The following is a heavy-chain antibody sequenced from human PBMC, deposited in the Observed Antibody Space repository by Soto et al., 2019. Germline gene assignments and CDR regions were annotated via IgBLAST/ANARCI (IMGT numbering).Heavy chain of an antibody. Sequence: EVQILEAGGGLVQPGGSLRLSCAASGFSFRDYGMSWVRQAPGKGLEWLSAIIGIGDKAYYADSVRGRFTISRDNSKNTLYLQLNDLGAEDTAIYYCAKDYDYGDSLPFDYWGQGTLVTVSS. J-gene: IGHJ4*02. CDR2: IIGIGDKA. D-gene: IGHD4-17*01. CDR1: GFSFRDYG. V-gene: IGHV3-23*01. CDR3: AKDYDYGDSLPFDY.